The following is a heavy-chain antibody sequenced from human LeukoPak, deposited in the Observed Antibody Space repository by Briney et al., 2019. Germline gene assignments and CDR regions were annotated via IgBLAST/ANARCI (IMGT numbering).Heavy chain of an antibody. D-gene: IGHD6-13*01. CDR2: INAGNGNT. Sequence: ASVKVSCKASGYTFTSYAMHWVRQAPGQRLEWMGWINAGNGNTKYSQKFQGRVTITRDTSASTAYMELGSLRSEDTAVYYCAYSSSWEPLTGFDYWGQGTLVTVSS. V-gene: IGHV1-3*01. CDR3: AYSSSWEPLTGFDY. CDR1: GYTFTSYA. J-gene: IGHJ4*02.